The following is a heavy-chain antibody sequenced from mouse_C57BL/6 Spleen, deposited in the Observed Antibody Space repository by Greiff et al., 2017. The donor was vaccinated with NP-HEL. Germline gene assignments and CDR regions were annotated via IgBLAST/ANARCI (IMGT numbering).Heavy chain of an antibody. CDR2: IDPSDSYT. D-gene: IGHD2-1*01. CDR1: GYTFTSYW. J-gene: IGHJ3*01. V-gene: IGHV1-69*01. CDR3: ARSYGNLGAY. Sequence: QVQLKQPGAELVMPGASVKLSCKASGYTFTSYWMHWVKQRPGQGLEWIGEIDPSDSYTNYNQKFKGKSTLTVDKSSSTAYMQLSSLTSEDSAVYYCARSYGNLGAYWGQGTLVTVSA.